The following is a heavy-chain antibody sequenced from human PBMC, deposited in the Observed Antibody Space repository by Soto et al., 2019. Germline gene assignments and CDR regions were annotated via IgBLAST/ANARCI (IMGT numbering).Heavy chain of an antibody. D-gene: IGHD3-22*01. J-gene: IGHJ4*02. V-gene: IGHV3-48*04. Sequence: GGSLRLSCAASGFTFSTYSMNWVRQAPGKGLEWVSSISSSSTIYYADSVKGRFTISRDNAKNSLYLQMNSLRAEDTAVYYCARAPYYYDSRGYWAYWGQGTLVTVSS. CDR3: ARAPYYYDSRGYWAY. CDR1: GFTFSTYS. CDR2: ISSSSTI.